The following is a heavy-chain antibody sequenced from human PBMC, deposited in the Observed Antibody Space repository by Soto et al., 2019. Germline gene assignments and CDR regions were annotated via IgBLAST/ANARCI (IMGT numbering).Heavy chain of an antibody. CDR1: GYRFSDYY. CDR2: MNPNSGDT. V-gene: IGHV1-2*02. CDR3: ARESGGATATLDYYYFYIDV. Sequence: QVQLVQSGAEVKKPGASVTVSCKASGYRFSDYYLHWVRQAPGQGPEWMGWMNPNSGDTKYAQKFKGRVTMTRDTSVRTALMELTWLKSDDTAVYSCARESGGATATLDYYYFYIDVWGIGTTVTVSS. D-gene: IGHD5-12*01. J-gene: IGHJ6*03.